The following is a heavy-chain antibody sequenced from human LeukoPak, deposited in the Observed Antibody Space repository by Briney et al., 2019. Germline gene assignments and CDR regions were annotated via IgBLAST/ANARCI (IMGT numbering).Heavy chain of an antibody. D-gene: IGHD2-21*01. CDR1: GFTVSSNY. CDR3: ARDASYCGGDCYEGGNWFDP. CDR2: IYSGGST. J-gene: IGHJ5*02. Sequence: GGSLRLSCAASGFTVSSNYMSWVRQAPGKGLEWVSVIYSGGSTYYADSVKGRFTISRDNSKNTLYLQMNSLKAEDTAVYYCARDASYCGGDCYEGGNWFDPWGQGTLVTVSS. V-gene: IGHV3-53*01.